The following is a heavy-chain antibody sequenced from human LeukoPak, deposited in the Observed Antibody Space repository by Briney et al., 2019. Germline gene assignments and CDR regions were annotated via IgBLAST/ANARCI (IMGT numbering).Heavy chain of an antibody. CDR2: ISSSSSYI. CDR3: ARDGWNSYFFDY. J-gene: IGHJ4*02. CDR1: GFTFSSYS. D-gene: IGHD3-3*01. Sequence: GGSLRLSCAASGFTFSSYSMNWVRQAPGKGLEWVSSISSSSSYIYYADSVKGRFTISRDNAKNSLYLQMNSLRAEDTAVYYCARDGWNSYFFDYWGQGTLVTVSS. V-gene: IGHV3-21*01.